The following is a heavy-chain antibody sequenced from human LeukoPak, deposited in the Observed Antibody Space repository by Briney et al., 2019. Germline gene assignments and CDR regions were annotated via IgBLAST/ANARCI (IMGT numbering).Heavy chain of an antibody. CDR2: ISSNGGST. Sequence: GGSLRLSCAASGFTFSSYGMNWVRQAPGKGLEYVSAISSNGGSTYYANSVKGRFTIFRDNSKDTLYLQMGSLRAEDMAVYYCARSYSGSWYEHFDYWGQGTLVTVSS. CDR1: GFTFSSYG. V-gene: IGHV3-64*01. D-gene: IGHD6-13*01. CDR3: ARSYSGSWYEHFDY. J-gene: IGHJ4*02.